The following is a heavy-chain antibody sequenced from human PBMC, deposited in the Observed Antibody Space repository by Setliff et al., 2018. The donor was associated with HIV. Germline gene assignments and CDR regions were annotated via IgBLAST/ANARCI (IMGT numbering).Heavy chain of an antibody. J-gene: IGHJ3*02. CDR3: ARSKTFYDFWGGYYTHGAFKI. D-gene: IGHD3-3*01. CDR1: GGPISSSNYY. V-gene: IGHV4-39*01. Sequence: SETLSLTCTVSGGPISSSNYYWGWIRQPPGKGLEWIGSFFYSGSTYHNPSLKSRVTISVDTSKNQFSLKLSSVTAADTAVYYCARSKTFYDFWGGYYTHGAFKIWGLGTMVTVSS. CDR2: FFYSGST.